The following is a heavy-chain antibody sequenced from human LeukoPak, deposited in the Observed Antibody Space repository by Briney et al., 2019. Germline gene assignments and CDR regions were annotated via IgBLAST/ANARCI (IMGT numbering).Heavy chain of an antibody. J-gene: IGHJ4*02. CDR3: ARAEPMTTKGHDY. V-gene: IGHV3-23*01. Sequence: PGGSLRLSCAASGFTFSSYAMSWVRQAPGKGLEWVSAISGSGGSTYYADSVKGRFTISRDNAKNSLYLQMNSLRAEDTAVYYCARAEPMTTKGHDYWGQGTLVTVSS. CDR1: GFTFSSYA. CDR2: ISGSGGST. D-gene: IGHD4-11*01.